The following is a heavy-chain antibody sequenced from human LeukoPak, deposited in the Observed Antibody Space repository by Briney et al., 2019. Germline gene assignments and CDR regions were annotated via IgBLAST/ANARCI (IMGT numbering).Heavy chain of an antibody. CDR1: GGSISSGDYF. D-gene: IGHD2-15*01. J-gene: IGHJ4*02. CDR3: ARGYCSGSSCDTFDN. CDR2: IYHSRAT. Sequence: SQTLSLTCTVSGGSISSGDYFWSWIRQHPGKGLEWIGYIYHSRATYYNPSLKSRVTISVDTSKKQFSLKLTSVTAADTAVCYCARGYCSGSSCDTFDNWGQGTLVTVSS. V-gene: IGHV4-31*03.